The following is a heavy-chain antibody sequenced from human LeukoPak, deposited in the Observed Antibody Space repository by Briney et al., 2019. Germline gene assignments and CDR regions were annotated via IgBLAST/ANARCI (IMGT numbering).Heavy chain of an antibody. D-gene: IGHD1-26*01. V-gene: IGHV3-48*02. CDR3: ASSGSYRFDY. Sequence: PGGSLRLSCAASGFTMRNHWMSWVRQAPGKGLEWVSHITASGAAMFYADSVKGRFTISRDNAKNSLYLQMNSLRDEDTAVYYCASSGSYRFDYWGQGTLVTVSS. J-gene: IGHJ4*02. CDR1: GFTMRNHW. CDR2: ITASGAAM.